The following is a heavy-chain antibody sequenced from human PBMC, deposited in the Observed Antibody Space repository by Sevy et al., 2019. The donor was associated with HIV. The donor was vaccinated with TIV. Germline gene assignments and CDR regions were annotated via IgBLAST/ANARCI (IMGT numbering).Heavy chain of an antibody. CDR3: AREGCTKPHDY. CDR1: GFTFSKYS. J-gene: IGHJ4*02. Sequence: GGSLRLSCAASGFTFSKYSMSWVRQPPGKGLEWVSTLSFGCGEINYADSVKGRFTISRDNSKSSVYLQMNNLRPEDTAVYYCAREGCTKPHDYWGQGTLDTVFS. V-gene: IGHV3-23*01. CDR2: LSFGCGEI. D-gene: IGHD2-8*01.